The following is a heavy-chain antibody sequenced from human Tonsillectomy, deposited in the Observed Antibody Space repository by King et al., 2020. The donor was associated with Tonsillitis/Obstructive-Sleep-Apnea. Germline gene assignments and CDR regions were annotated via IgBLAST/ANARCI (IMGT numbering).Heavy chain of an antibody. V-gene: IGHV3-48*02. CDR2: ISSSSSTI. J-gene: IGHJ6*03. CDR3: ARDTVFYSNPDYYYYYMDV. D-gene: IGHD4-11*01. Sequence: QLVQSGGGLVQPGGSLRLSCAASGFTFSSYSMNWVRQAPGKGLEWVSYISSSSSTIYYADSVKGRFTISRDNAKNSLYLQMNSLRDEDTAVYYCARDTVFYSNPDYYYYYMDVWGKGTTVTVSS. CDR1: GFTFSSYS.